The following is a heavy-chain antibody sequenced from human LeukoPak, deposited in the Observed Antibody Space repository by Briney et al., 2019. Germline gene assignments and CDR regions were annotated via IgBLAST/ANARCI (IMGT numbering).Heavy chain of an antibody. J-gene: IGHJ6*03. D-gene: IGHD4-17*01. CDR2: ISGSGGST. V-gene: IGHV3-23*01. CDR3: AKGYDYEIYYYYYYMDV. CDR1: GFTFSSYE. Sequence: GGSLRLSSAASGFTFSSYEMNWVPQAPGKGLEGVSAISGSGGSTYYADSVKGRFTISRDNSNNTLYLQMNSLRAEDTAVYYCAKGYDYEIYYYYYYMDVWGKGTTVTVSS.